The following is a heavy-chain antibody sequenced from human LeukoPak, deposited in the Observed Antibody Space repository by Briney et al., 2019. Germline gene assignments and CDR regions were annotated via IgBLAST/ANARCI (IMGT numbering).Heavy chain of an antibody. Sequence: GGSLGPSLAASALRLNAYNMNWVRQAPGKGLEWVSSSSYTENEIYFAGSVKGRRDISRDNVQLSMYLQMNSLRAEDTATYYCVRDRGTYRAIDYWGQGTMVTVSS. CDR3: VRDRGTYRAIDY. J-gene: IGHJ4*01. CDR2: SSYTENEI. V-gene: IGHV3-21*04. CDR1: ALRLNAYN. D-gene: IGHD1-26*01.